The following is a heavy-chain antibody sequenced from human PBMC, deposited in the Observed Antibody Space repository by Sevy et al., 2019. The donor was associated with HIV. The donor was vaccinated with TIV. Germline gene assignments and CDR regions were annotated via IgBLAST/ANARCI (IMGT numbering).Heavy chain of an antibody. Sequence: GGYLRLSCAASGFTFSSYAMSWVRQAPGKGLEWVSAISGSGGSTYYADSVKGRFTISRDNSKNTLYLQMNSLRAEDTAVYYCARVGKLEYSSSYFDYWGQGTLVTVSS. V-gene: IGHV3-23*01. D-gene: IGHD6-6*01. CDR3: ARVGKLEYSSSYFDY. CDR2: ISGSGGST. J-gene: IGHJ4*02. CDR1: GFTFSSYA.